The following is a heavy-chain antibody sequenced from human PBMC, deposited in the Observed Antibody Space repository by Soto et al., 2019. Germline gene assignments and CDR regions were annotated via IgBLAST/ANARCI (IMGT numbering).Heavy chain of an antibody. V-gene: IGHV1-24*01. CDR1: GYTLTELS. CDR3: ATVYSTTPYLAGFDP. Sequence: VKVSCKVSGYTLTELSMHWVRQAPGKGLEWMGGFDPEDGETIYAQKFQGRVTMTEDTSTDTAYMELSSLRSEDTAVYYCATVYSTTPYLAGFDPWGQGTLVTVSS. D-gene: IGHD4-4*01. CDR2: FDPEDGET. J-gene: IGHJ5*02.